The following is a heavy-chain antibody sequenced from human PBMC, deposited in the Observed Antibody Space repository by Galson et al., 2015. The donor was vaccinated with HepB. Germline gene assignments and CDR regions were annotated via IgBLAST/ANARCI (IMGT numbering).Heavy chain of an antibody. CDR3: AKDLYDSSGLYYYYYYGMDV. J-gene: IGHJ6*02. Sequence: SLRLSCAASGFTFSSYGMHWVRQAPGKGLEWVAVISYDGSNKYYADSVKGRFTISRDNSKNTLYLQMNSLRAEDTAVYYCAKDLYDSSGLYYYYYYGMDVWGQGTTVTVSS. CDR1: GFTFSSYG. V-gene: IGHV3-30*18. CDR2: ISYDGSNK. D-gene: IGHD3-22*01.